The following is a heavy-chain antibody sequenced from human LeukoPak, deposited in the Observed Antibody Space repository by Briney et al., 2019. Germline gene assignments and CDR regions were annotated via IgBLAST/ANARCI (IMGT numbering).Heavy chain of an antibody. D-gene: IGHD3-10*02. CDR2: IHKNAIT. Sequence: GGSLRLSCAASGFIFSSYAMSWVRQAPGKGLEWVSVIHKNAITYHADTVKGRFTISRDNSKNMLYLQMNSLRAEDTAVYYCARSLRVRGVPDYMDVWGKGTTVIISS. CDR3: ARSLRVRGVPDYMDV. V-gene: IGHV3-53*01. CDR1: GFIFSSYA. J-gene: IGHJ6*03.